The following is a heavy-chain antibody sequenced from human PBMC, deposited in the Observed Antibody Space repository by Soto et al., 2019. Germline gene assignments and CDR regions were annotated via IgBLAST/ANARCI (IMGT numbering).Heavy chain of an antibody. CDR2: IYYSGST. J-gene: IGHJ5*02. CDR1: GGSISSGDYY. D-gene: IGHD2-2*02. CDR3: AREGRYCSSTSCYTANWFDP. V-gene: IGHV4-30-4*01. Sequence: PSETLSLTCTVSGGSISSGDYYWSWIRQPPGKGLEWIGYIYYSGSTYYNPSLKSRVTISVDTSKNQFSLKLSSVTAADTAVYYCAREGRYCSSTSCYTANWFDPWGQGTLVTVSS.